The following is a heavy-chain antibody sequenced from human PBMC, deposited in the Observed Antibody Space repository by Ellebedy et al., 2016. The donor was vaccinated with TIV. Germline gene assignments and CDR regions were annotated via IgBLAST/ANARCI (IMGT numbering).Heavy chain of an antibody. D-gene: IGHD4-17*01. CDR2: IGIYSGKT. CDR3: AGDQDYGDYVGY. CDR1: GYTYTSYG. J-gene: IGHJ4*02. Sequence: AASVKVSCKASGYTYTSYGISWVRQAPGQGLEWVGWIGIYSGKTKYAQKFQGRVTMTKDTPTHTAYLEVRNLRFDDTAVYYCAGDQDYGDYVGYWGQGTLVTVSS. V-gene: IGHV1-18*04.